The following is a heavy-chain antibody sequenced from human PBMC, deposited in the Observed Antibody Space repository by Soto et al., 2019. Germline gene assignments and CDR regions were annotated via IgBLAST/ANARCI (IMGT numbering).Heavy chain of an antibody. CDR2: IKQDGSQK. CDR3: MTSVTTHDY. V-gene: IGHV3-7*01. Sequence: EVKLVESGGGLVQPGGSLRLSCAASGLTLSSYWMNWVRLAPGKGLEWVANIKQDGSQKNYVDSVKGRFTISRDNAKNSLYLQMSSLRAEDTAVYYCMTSVTTHDYWGQGTVVTVSS. D-gene: IGHD4-17*01. J-gene: IGHJ4*02. CDR1: GLTLSSYW.